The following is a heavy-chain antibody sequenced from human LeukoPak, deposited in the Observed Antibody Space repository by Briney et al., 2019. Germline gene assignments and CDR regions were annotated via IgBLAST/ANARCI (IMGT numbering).Heavy chain of an antibody. V-gene: IGHV3-21*01. CDR3: ARDPYSGTYGDTYYYYMDV. J-gene: IGHJ6*03. Sequence: GGSLRLSCAASGFTLSNYNMNWVRQAPGKGLEWVSSISSSSSYIYYADSVKGRFTISRDNAKNSLYLQMNSLRAEDTAVYYCARDPYSGTYGDTYYYYMDVWGKGTTVTISS. CDR1: GFTLSNYN. D-gene: IGHD1-26*01. CDR2: ISSSSSYI.